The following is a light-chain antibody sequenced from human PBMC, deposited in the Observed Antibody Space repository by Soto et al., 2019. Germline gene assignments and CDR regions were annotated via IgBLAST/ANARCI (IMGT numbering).Light chain of an antibody. CDR1: QTITSSS. CDR2: GAS. J-gene: IGKJ3*01. Sequence: EIVLTQSPGTLSLSPGKRATLSCRASQTITSSSLAWYQQSPGQAPRLLIYGASSSATGVPDRFSGRGSGTDFTLTISRLEPEDFAVYYCQHYGRSDPSTFGPGTRVDIK. V-gene: IGKV3-20*01. CDR3: QHYGRSDPST.